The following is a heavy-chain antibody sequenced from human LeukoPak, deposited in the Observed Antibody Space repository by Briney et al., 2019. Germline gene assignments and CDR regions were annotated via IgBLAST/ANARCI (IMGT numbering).Heavy chain of an antibody. V-gene: IGHV1-2*02. CDR1: GYTFTGYY. D-gene: IGHD6-13*01. Sequence: GASVKVSCKASGYTFTGYYMHWVRQAPGQGLEWMGWINPNSGGTNYAQKFQGRVTMTRDTSISTAYMELSRLRSGDTAVYYCARGYSSSWYRVISGYWGQGTLVTVSS. J-gene: IGHJ4*02. CDR2: INPNSGGT. CDR3: ARGYSSSWYRVISGY.